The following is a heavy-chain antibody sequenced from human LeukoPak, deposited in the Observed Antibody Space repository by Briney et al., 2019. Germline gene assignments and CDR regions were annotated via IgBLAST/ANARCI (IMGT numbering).Heavy chain of an antibody. CDR3: AKEFPSPSYGMDV. Sequence: GGSLRLSCAASGFTFSSYAMSWLRQAPGKGLEWISSISGGSGSHILYVDSVKGRFTISRDNAKNSLYLQMDSLTAEDTAVYYCAKEFPSPSYGMDVWGQGTTVTVSS. J-gene: IGHJ6*02. D-gene: IGHD3-10*01. CDR2: ISGGSGSHI. V-gene: IGHV3-21*01. CDR1: GFTFSSYA.